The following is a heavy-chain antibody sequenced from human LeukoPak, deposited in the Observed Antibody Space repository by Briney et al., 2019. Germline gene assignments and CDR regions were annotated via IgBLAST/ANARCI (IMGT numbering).Heavy chain of an antibody. Sequence: ASVKVSCKASGYTFTSYAMNWVRQAPGQGLEWMGWINTNTGNPTYAQGFTGRFVSSLDTSVSTAYLQICSLKASDTAMYYCARLHILPGSFDYWGRGTLVTVSS. J-gene: IGHJ4*02. CDR3: ARLHILPGSFDY. CDR1: GYTFTSYA. D-gene: IGHD1-26*01. CDR2: INTNTGNP. V-gene: IGHV7-4-1*01.